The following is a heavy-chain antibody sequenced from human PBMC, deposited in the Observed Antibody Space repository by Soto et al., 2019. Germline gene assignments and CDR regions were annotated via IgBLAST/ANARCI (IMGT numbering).Heavy chain of an antibody. J-gene: IGHJ4*02. CDR1: GGSISSSNHY. CDR2: IYLSGST. D-gene: IGHD2-2*01. V-gene: IGHV4-39*01. Sequence: SETLSLTCTLSGGSISSSNHYWGWIRQPPGKGLEWIGSIYLSGSTYYNPSLKSRVTISVDTSKIHFSLKLSSVTAADTAVYYCARQSYCSVTSCYGPPFDSWGQGTLVTVSS. CDR3: ARQSYCSVTSCYGPPFDS.